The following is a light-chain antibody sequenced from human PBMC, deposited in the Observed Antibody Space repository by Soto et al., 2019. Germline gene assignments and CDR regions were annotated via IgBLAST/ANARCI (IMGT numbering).Light chain of an antibody. Sequence: EIVLTQSPGTLSLSPGERATLSCRASQSVSSSYLAWYQQKPGQAPRLLIYGASSRATGIPARFSGSGSGTDFTLTISRLEPEDFAVYYCQQYGSSPRTFDQGTKLEIK. CDR1: QSVSSSY. J-gene: IGKJ2*01. CDR3: QQYGSSPRT. CDR2: GAS. V-gene: IGKV3-20*01.